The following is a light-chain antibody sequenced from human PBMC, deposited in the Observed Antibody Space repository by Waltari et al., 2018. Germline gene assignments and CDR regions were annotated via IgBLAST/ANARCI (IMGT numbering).Light chain of an antibody. CDR2: EVS. CDR3: SSYAGSNNLGV. V-gene: IGLV2-8*01. CDR1: SSDVGGYNY. Sequence: QSDLTQPPSASGSPGQSVTISCTGTSSDVGGYNYVSWYQQHPGKAPKLMIYEVSKRPSGVPDRFSGSKSGHTASLTVSGLQAEDEADYYCSSYAGSNNLGVFGGGTKLTVL. J-gene: IGLJ3*02.